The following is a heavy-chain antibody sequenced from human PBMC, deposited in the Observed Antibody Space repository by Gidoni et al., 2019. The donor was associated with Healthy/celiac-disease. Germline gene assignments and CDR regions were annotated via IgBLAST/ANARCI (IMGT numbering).Heavy chain of an antibody. J-gene: IGHJ6*02. CDR1: GVSISSYY. V-gene: IGHV4-59*01. Sequence: QVQLQESGPGLVKHSETLSLTCTVSGVSISSYYWSWIRQPPGKGLEWIVYIYYSGSTNYNPSLKSRVTISVDTSKNQFSLKLSSVTAADTAVYYCARADYEYGMDVWGQGTTVTVSS. CDR2: IYYSGST. CDR3: ARADYEYGMDV.